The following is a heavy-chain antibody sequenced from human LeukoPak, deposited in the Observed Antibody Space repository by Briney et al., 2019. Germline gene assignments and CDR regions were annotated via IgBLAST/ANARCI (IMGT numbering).Heavy chain of an antibody. V-gene: IGHV3-48*03. D-gene: IGHD3-16*02. CDR3: ARSNYYVWGSYPQDFDY. J-gene: IGHJ4*02. Sequence: PGGSLRLSCAASGFTFSSYEMNWVRQAPGKGLEWVPYISSSGSTIYYADSVKGRFTISRDNAKNSLYLQMNSLRAEDTAVYYCARSNYYVWGSYPQDFDYWGQGTLVTVSS. CDR1: GFTFSSYE. CDR2: ISSSGSTI.